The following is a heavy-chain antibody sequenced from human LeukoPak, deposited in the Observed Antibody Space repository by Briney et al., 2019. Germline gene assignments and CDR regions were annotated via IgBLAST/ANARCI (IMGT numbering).Heavy chain of an antibody. CDR2: ISGDGGST. CDR3: AKVRYRGSYFDS. Sequence: GGSLRLSCAASGFTFDAYAMHWVRQAPGKGLEWVSVISGDGGSTYYADPVKGRFTISRDNSKDFLYLQMNSLTTDDTALYYCAKVRYRGSYFDSWGQGTLVTVSS. V-gene: IGHV3-43*02. D-gene: IGHD1-26*01. CDR1: GFTFDAYA. J-gene: IGHJ4*02.